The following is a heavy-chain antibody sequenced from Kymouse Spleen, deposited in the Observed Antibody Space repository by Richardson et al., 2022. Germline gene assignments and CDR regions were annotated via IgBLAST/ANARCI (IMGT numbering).Heavy chain of an antibody. CDR1: GFTFSSYG. CDR3: AKEDYDILTRNGMDV. Sequence: QVQLVESGGGVVQPGRSLRLSCAASGFTFSSYGMHWVRQAPGKGLEWVAVISYDGSNKYYADSVKGRFTISRDNSKNTLYLQMNSLRAEDTAVYYCAKEDYDILTRNGMDVWGQGTTVTVSS. J-gene: IGHJ6*02. V-gene: IGHV3-30*18. CDR2: ISYDGSNK. D-gene: IGHD3-9*01.